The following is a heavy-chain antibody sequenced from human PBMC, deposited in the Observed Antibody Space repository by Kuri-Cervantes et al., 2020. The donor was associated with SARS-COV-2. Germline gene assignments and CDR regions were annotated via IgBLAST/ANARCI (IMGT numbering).Heavy chain of an antibody. CDR2: ISYDGSNK. V-gene: IGHV3-33*05. Sequence: GGSLRLSCAASGFTFSSYGMHWVRQAPGKGLEWVAVISYDGSNKYYADSVKGRFTISRDNSKNTLYLQMNSLRAEDTAVYYCAGEIVGISEGAFDIWGQGTMVTVSS. CDR3: AGEIVGISEGAFDI. J-gene: IGHJ3*02. D-gene: IGHD2-21*01. CDR1: GFTFSSYG.